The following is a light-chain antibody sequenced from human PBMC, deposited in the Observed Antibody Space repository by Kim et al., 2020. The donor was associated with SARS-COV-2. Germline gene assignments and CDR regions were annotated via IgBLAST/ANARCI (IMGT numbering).Light chain of an antibody. V-gene: IGLV2-8*01. CDR3: SSYAGSNNYV. J-gene: IGLJ1*01. Sequence: GQSVTIPCTGTSSDVGAYNYVSWYQQHAGKAPKLMICEVDKRPSGVPDRFSGSKSGNTASLTVSGLQAEDEADYYCSSYAGSNNYVFGTGTKVTVL. CDR1: SSDVGAYNY. CDR2: EVD.